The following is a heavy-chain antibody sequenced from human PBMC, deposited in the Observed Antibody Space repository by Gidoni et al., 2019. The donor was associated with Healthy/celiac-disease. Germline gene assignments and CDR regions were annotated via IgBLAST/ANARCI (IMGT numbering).Heavy chain of an antibody. J-gene: IGHJ4*02. CDR3: TRDSSSSWGWVDY. Sequence: EVQLVESGGGLVQQGRSLRLSCKASGFTFGAYAMSWVRQAPGKGLEWVGFIRSKAYGGTTEYAASVKGRFTISRDDSKSIAYLQMNSLKTEDTAVYYCTRDSSSSWGWVDYWGQGTLVTVSS. CDR2: IRSKAYGGTT. D-gene: IGHD6-6*01. CDR1: GFTFGAYA. V-gene: IGHV3-49*04.